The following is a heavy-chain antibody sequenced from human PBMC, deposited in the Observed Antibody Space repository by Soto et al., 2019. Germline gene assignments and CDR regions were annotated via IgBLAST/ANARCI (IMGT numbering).Heavy chain of an antibody. V-gene: IGHV3-66*01. CDR3: ARGKYSSSSGAFDI. Sequence: VQLVESGGGLVQPGGSLRLSCAASGFTVSSNYMSWVRQAPGKGLEWVSVIYSGGSTYYADSVKGRFTISRDNSKNTLYLQMNSLRAEDTAVYYCARGKYSSSSGAFDIWGQGTMVTVSS. CDR1: GFTVSSNY. J-gene: IGHJ3*02. CDR2: IYSGGST. D-gene: IGHD6-6*01.